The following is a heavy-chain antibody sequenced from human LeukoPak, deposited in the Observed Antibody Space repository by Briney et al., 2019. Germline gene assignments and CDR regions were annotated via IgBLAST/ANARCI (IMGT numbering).Heavy chain of an antibody. CDR3: ARDRLTGDFDY. Sequence: SETLSLTCTVSGGSISSGDYYWSWIRQPPGMGLEWIGYIYYSGSTYYNPSLKSRVTISVDTSKNQFSLKLSSVTAADTAVYYCARDRLTGDFDYWGQGTLVTVSS. CDR1: GGSISSGDYY. CDR2: IYYSGST. J-gene: IGHJ4*02. V-gene: IGHV4-30-4*01.